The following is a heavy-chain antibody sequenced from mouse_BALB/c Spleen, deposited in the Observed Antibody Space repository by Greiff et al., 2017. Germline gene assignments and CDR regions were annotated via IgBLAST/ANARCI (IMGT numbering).Heavy chain of an antibody. D-gene: IGHD2-3*01. CDR2: ISYDGSN. V-gene: IGHV3-6*02. CDR3: ARAGYDPAWFAY. J-gene: IGHJ3*01. Sequence: EVKLMESGPGLVKPSQSLSLTCSVTGYSITSGYYWNWIRQFPGNKLEWMGYISYDGSNNYNPSLKNRISITRDTSKNQFFLKLNSVTTEDTATYYCARAGYDPAWFAYWGQGTLVTVSA. CDR1: GYSITSGYY.